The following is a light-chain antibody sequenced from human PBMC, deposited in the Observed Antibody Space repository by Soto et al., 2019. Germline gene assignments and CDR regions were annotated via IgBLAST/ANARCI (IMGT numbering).Light chain of an antibody. J-gene: IGLJ1*01. Sequence: QSALTQPASVSGSPGQSITISCTGTSSDIGDSNYVSWYQQHPGKAPKLVIYDVSNRPSGVSNRSSGSKSANTASLTISGLQAEGEADYYSSSFRSSSTSHVFRTVTKVTDL. V-gene: IGLV2-14*03. CDR3: SSFRSSSTSHV. CDR2: DVS. CDR1: SSDIGDSNY.